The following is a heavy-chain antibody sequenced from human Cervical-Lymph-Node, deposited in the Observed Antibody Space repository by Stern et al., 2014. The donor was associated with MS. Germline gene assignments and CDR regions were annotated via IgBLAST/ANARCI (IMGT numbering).Heavy chain of an antibody. CDR3: ARVGCGGGSCYLYDDFDY. CDR2: ISAYNGNT. V-gene: IGHV1-18*04. D-gene: IGHD2-15*01. Sequence: QVQLVESGAEVKKPGASVKVSCKASGYTFTSYGISWVRQAPGQGLEWLGWISAYNGNTNYAQKLQGRVTMTTDTSTSTAYMELRSLRSDDTAVYYCARVGCGGGSCYLYDDFDYWGQGTLVTVSS. J-gene: IGHJ4*02. CDR1: GYTFTSYG.